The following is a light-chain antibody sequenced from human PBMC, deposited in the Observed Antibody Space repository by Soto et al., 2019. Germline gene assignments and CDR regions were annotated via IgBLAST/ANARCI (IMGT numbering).Light chain of an antibody. CDR1: SSDFGDYNY. V-gene: IGLV2-11*01. Sequence: QSVLTQPRSVSGSPGQSVTISCTGTSSDFGDYNYVSWYQQHPGKAPKVMIYDVSKRPSGVPDRFSASKSGNSASLTVSGLQDEDEADYYCMSYAGGNSVTFGGGTKVTVL. J-gene: IGLJ2*01. CDR2: DVS. CDR3: MSYAGGNSVT.